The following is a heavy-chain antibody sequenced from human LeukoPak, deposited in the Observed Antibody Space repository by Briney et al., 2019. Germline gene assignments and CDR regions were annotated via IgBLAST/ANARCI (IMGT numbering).Heavy chain of an antibody. Sequence: PGGSLTLSCAASGFTFSSYSMNWVRQAPGKGLEWVSYISSSSSTIYYADSVKGRFTISRDNAKNSLYLQMNSLRAEDTAVYYCARNYDFWSGYYVLPDYWGQGTLVTVSS. D-gene: IGHD3-3*01. V-gene: IGHV3-48*01. CDR3: ARNYDFWSGYYVLPDY. J-gene: IGHJ4*02. CDR2: ISSSSSTI. CDR1: GFTFSSYS.